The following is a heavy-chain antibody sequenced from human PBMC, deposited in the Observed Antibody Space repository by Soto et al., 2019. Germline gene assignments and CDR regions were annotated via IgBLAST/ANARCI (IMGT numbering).Heavy chain of an antibody. CDR1: GYTFTRYG. V-gene: IGHV1-18*01. CDR3: ARGGVGSSSWYDPDYYYGMDV. J-gene: IGHJ6*02. Sequence: ASVKVSCKASGYTFTRYGISWGRQAPGQRLEWMGWISAYNGNTNYAQKLQGRVTMTTDTSTSTAYMELRSLRSDDTAVYYCARGGVGSSSWYDPDYYYGMDVWGQGTTVTVSS. CDR2: ISAYNGNT. D-gene: IGHD6-13*01.